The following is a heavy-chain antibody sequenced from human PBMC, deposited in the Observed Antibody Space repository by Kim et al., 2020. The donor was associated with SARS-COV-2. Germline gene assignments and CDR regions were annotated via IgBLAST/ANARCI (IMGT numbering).Heavy chain of an antibody. CDR2: IYYSGST. V-gene: IGHV4-39*01. Sequence: SETLSLTRTVSGGSISSSSYYWGWIRQPPGKGLEWIGSIYYSGSTYYNPSLKSRVTISVDTSKNQFSLKLSSVTAADTAVYYCASGTGGYSYGFTDWFDPWGQGTLVTVSS. CDR3: ASGTGGYSYGFTDWFDP. J-gene: IGHJ5*02. D-gene: IGHD5-18*01. CDR1: GGSISSSSYY.